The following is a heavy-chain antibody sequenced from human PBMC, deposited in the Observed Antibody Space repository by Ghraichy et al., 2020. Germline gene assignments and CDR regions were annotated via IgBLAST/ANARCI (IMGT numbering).Heavy chain of an antibody. Sequence: GGSLRLSCAASGFTFSTYAMRWVRQAPGKGLEWVSDIRDSGGSTYYADSVKGRFTISRDNSKNTLYLQMNSLRAEDTAIYYCAKLGCSTTSCYINHWGQGTLVTVSS. CDR2: IRDSGGST. CDR1: GFTFSTYA. V-gene: IGHV3-23*01. J-gene: IGHJ5*02. CDR3: AKLGCSTTSCYINH. D-gene: IGHD2-2*02.